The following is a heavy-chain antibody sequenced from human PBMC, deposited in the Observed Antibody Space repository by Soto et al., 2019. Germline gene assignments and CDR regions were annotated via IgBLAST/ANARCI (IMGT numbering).Heavy chain of an antibody. CDR3: AKDILNSYYGMDV. CDR1: GFTFRSYG. J-gene: IGHJ6*02. V-gene: IGHV3-30*18. CDR2: MSFDGSNK. Sequence: PGGSLRLSCAASGFTFRSYGMHWVRQAPGKGLEWVALMSFDGSNKYYADSVRGRFTISSDNSKNSLYLQMNSLRTEDTALYYCAKDILNSYYGMDVWGQGTTVTV. D-gene: IGHD2-21*01.